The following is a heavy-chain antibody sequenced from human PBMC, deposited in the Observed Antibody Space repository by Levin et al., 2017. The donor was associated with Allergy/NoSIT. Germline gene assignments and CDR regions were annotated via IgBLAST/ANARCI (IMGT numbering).Heavy chain of an antibody. CDR2: MNHSGST. Sequence: TSPTLSLPCAVYGGSLSGYYWSWIRQPPGKGLEWIGEMNHSGSTNYNPSLKSRATVSVDTSKNQVSLKVTSVTAADTAVYYCARVRGVFRHGSFDLWGRGTLVTVSS. V-gene: IGHV4-34*01. D-gene: IGHD2-8*01. CDR3: ARVRGVFRHGSFDL. J-gene: IGHJ2*01. CDR1: GGSLSGYY.